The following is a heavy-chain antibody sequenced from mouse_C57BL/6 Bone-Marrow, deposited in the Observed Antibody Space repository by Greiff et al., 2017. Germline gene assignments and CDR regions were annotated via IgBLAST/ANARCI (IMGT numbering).Heavy chain of an antibody. D-gene: IGHD2-3*01. CDR3: STWGGYYFFWYFDV. CDR1: GFNITDDY. V-gene: IGHV14-4*01. Sequence: VQLQQSGAELVRPGASVKLSCTASGFNITDDYMHWVKQRPEQGLEWIGWIDPESGGTDYDAKFQGKATITADTSSNTAYLQLSSLRSEDTADYDFSTWGGYYFFWYFDVWGTGTTVTVSS. J-gene: IGHJ1*03. CDR2: IDPESGGT.